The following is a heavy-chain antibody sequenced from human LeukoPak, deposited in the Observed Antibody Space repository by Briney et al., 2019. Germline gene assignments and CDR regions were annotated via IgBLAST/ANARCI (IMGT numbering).Heavy chain of an antibody. V-gene: IGHV3-43*01. Sequence: GGSLRLSCAASGFTFSSYTMHWVRQAPGKGLEWVSLISWDGGSTYYADSVKGRFTISRDNSKNSLYLQMNSLRTEDTALYYCAKGGHGSDYYYYMDVWGKGTTVTVSS. J-gene: IGHJ6*03. D-gene: IGHD3-10*01. CDR2: ISWDGGST. CDR3: AKGGHGSDYYYYMDV. CDR1: GFTFSSYT.